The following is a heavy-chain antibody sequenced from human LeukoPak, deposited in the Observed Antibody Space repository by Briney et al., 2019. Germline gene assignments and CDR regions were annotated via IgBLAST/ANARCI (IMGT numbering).Heavy chain of an antibody. CDR2: INEDATTI. J-gene: IGHJ4*02. Sequence: GGSLRLSCAASGFAFSAYWMHWVRQAPGKGLGWVSRINEDATTITHADSVKGRFIISRDNSKKSLYLQMNNLRAEDTAVYYCVRDLILVWTPGDDFDFWGQGTLVIVSS. CDR1: GFAFSAYW. D-gene: IGHD3-16*01. V-gene: IGHV3-74*01. CDR3: VRDLILVWTPGDDFDF.